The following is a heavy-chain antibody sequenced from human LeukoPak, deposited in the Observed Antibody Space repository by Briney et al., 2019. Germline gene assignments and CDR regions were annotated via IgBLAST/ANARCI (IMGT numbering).Heavy chain of an antibody. CDR1: GGTFSSYA. CDR2: IIPIFGTA. V-gene: IGHV1-69*05. J-gene: IGHJ4*02. D-gene: IGHD5-18*01. CDR3: ASGYSYGYPDY. Sequence: ASVTVSFKSSGGTFSSYAISWVRQAPGQGLEWMGRIIPIFGTANHAQKFQGRVTVTTDKSTSTAYMELSSLRSEDTAVYYCASGYSYGYPDYWGQGTLVTVSS.